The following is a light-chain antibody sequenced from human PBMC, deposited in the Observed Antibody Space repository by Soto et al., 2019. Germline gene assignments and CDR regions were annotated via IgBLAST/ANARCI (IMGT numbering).Light chain of an antibody. CDR3: QQANNFPLT. J-gene: IGKJ4*01. CDR2: AAS. CDR1: QAISSW. Sequence: DIPMTQSPSSVSAFVGDRVTITCRASQAISSWLVWYQQKPGRAPELLIYAASRLQSGVPSRFSGSGSGTDFTLTISSLQPEDSASYYCQQANNFPLTFGGGTKVEI. V-gene: IGKV1-12*01.